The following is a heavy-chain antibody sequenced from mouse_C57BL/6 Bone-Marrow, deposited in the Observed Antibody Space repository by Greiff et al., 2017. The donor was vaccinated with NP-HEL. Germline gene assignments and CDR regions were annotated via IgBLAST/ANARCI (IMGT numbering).Heavy chain of an antibody. CDR3: ARGDYGSSFYYYAMDY. Sequence: QVQLQQPGAELVKPGASVKMSCKASGYTFTSYWITWVKQRPGQGLEWIGDIYPGSGSTNYNEKFKSKATLTVDTSSSTAYMQLSSLTSEDSAVYYCARGDYGSSFYYYAMDYWGQGTSVTVSS. CDR1: GYTFTSYW. D-gene: IGHD1-1*01. V-gene: IGHV1-55*01. J-gene: IGHJ4*01. CDR2: IYPGSGST.